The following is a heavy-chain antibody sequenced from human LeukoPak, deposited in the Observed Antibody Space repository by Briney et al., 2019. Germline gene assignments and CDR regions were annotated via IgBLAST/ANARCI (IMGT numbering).Heavy chain of an antibody. V-gene: IGHV1-18*01. Sequence: ASVKVSCKASGYTFTSYGISWVRQAPGQGLEWMGWISAYNGNTNYAQKLQDRVTMTTDTSTSTAYMELRSLRSDDTAVYFCAREGCSSTSCSYFDSWGQGTLVTVSS. CDR3: AREGCSSTSCSYFDS. J-gene: IGHJ4*02. CDR1: GYTFTSYG. D-gene: IGHD2-2*01. CDR2: ISAYNGNT.